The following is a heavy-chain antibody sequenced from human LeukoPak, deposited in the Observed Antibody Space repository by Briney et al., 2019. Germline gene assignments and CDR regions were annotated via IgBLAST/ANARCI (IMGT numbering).Heavy chain of an antibody. D-gene: IGHD3-9*01. CDR3: ARGKTYFDWLLVY. V-gene: IGHV1-69*13. Sequence: ASVKVSCKASGGTFSSYAISWVRQAPGQGLEWMGGIIPIFGTANYAQKFQGRVTITADESTSTAYMELSSLRSEDTAVYYCARGKTYFDWLLVYWGQGTLVTVSS. CDR1: GGTFSSYA. CDR2: IIPIFGTA. J-gene: IGHJ4*02.